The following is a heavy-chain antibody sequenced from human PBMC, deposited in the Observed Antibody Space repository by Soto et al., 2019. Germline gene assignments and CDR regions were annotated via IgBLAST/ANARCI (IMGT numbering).Heavy chain of an antibody. CDR1: RGSVSSGSYY. CDR2: FYNSGNT. V-gene: IGHV4-61*01. D-gene: IGHD3-22*01. J-gene: IGHJ4*02. Sequence: PSETLSLTCTISRGSVSSGSYYWSWIRQPPGKGLEWIGYFYNSGNTNYNPSLKSRVTISVDTSKNQFSLKLSSVAAADTAVYYCARGKGSSGGYFDYWGQGTLVTVSS. CDR3: ARGKGSSGGYFDY.